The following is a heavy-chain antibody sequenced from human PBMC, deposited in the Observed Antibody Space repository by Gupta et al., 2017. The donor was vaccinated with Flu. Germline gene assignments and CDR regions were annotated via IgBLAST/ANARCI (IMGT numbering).Heavy chain of an antibody. D-gene: IGHD3-9*01. CDR1: GYSLITYA. J-gene: IGHJ4*02. Sequence: QVQLLQSGAEVKMPGASVKVACKTSGYSLITYAMHWVRQAPGQSLEWMGWINAGNGNTKYSQKFQGRVSISRDTSASTVYMEVSNLGSEDTAVYFCAKIGVTSYYDHWGQGTLVTVSS. CDR3: AKIGVTSYYDH. V-gene: IGHV1-3*01. CDR2: INAGNGNT.